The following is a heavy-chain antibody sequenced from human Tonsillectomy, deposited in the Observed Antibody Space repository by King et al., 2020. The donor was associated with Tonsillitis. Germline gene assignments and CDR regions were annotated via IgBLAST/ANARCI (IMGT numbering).Heavy chain of an antibody. CDR1: GGTFSSSA. Sequence: QLVQSGAEVKKPGSSVKVSCKASGGTFSSSAISWVRQAHGQGLEWMGGIIPIFGTANYAQKFQGRVTITADKSTSTAYMELSSLRSEDTAVYYCAVSRRDGYKSDYWGQGTLVTVSS. D-gene: IGHD5-24*01. V-gene: IGHV1-69*14. CDR3: AVSRRDGYKSDY. J-gene: IGHJ4*02. CDR2: IIPIFGTA.